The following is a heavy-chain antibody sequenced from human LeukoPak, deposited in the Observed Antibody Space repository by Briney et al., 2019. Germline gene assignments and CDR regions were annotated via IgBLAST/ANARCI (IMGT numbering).Heavy chain of an antibody. V-gene: IGHV3-11*01. D-gene: IGHD2-21*02. CDR2: ISSSGSTI. CDR3: ARGHPLSIVVVTAPFDY. Sequence: GGSLRLSCAASGFTFSDYYMSWIHQAPGKGLEWVSYISSSGSTIYYADSVKGRFTISRDNAKNSLYLQMNSLRAEDTAVYYCARGHPLSIVVVTAPFDYWGQGTLVTVSS. CDR1: GFTFSDYY. J-gene: IGHJ4*02.